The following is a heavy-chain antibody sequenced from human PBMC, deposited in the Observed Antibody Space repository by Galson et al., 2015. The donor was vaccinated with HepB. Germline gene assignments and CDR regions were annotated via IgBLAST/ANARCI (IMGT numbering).Heavy chain of an antibody. J-gene: IGHJ4*02. CDR2: IKQDGSEK. D-gene: IGHD1-26*01. V-gene: IGHV3-7*01. CDR3: ARDWAGSSSFDY. CDR1: GFTFSSYW. Sequence: SLRLSCAASGFTFSSYWMSWVRQAPGKGLEWVANIKQDGSEKYYVDSVKGRFTIPRDNAKNSLYLQMNSLRAEDTAVYYCARDWAGSSSFDYWGQGTLVTVSS.